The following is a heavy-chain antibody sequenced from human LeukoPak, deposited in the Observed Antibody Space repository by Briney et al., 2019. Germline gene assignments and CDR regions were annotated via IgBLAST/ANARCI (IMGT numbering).Heavy chain of an antibody. Sequence: GGSLRLSCAASGFTFSSYSMNWVRQAPGKGLEWVSSISSSSSYIYYADSVKGRFTISRDNAKNSLYLQMHSLRAEDTAVYYCARVAQYCSGGSCFDYWGQGTLVTVSS. CDR3: ARVAQYCSGGSCFDY. D-gene: IGHD2-15*01. V-gene: IGHV3-21*01. CDR1: GFTFSSYS. CDR2: ISSSSSYI. J-gene: IGHJ4*02.